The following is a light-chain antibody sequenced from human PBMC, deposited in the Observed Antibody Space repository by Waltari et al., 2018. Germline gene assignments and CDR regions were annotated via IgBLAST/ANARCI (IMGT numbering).Light chain of an antibody. J-gene: IGLJ3*02. CDR2: DND. V-gene: IGLV1-51*01. CDR1: SSNIGSSF. CDR3: GTWDTSLNTWV. Sequence: QSVLTPPPSVSAAPGQTVTIPCSGTSSNIGSSFVSWYQQFPGTAPKLLIHDNDERPSGIPDRFSGSKSGTSATLGITGLQTGDEADYYCGTWDTSLNTWVFGGGTKPTVL.